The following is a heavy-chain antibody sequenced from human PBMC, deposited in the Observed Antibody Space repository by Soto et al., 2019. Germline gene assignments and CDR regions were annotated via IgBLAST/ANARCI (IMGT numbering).Heavy chain of an antibody. V-gene: IGHV1-69*13. CDR3: ARASLEYYYDSSGYPDDAFDI. CDR2: IIPIFGTA. Sequence: SVKVSCKASGGTFSSYAISWVRQAPGQGLEWMGGIIPIFGTANYAQKFQGRVTITADESTSTAYMELSSLRSEDTAVYYCARASLEYYYDSSGYPDDAFDIWGQGTMVTVS. D-gene: IGHD3-22*01. CDR1: GGTFSSYA. J-gene: IGHJ3*02.